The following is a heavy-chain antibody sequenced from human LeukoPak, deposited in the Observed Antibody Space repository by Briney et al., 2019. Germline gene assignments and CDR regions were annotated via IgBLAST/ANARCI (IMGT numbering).Heavy chain of an antibody. Sequence: ASVKVSCKASGYTFTSYDISWVRQAPGQGLEWMGWISAYNGNTNYAQKLQGRVTMTTDTSTSTAYMELRSLRSDDTAVYYCARARTRQPWFSETSTNFDYWGQGTLVTVSS. CDR1: GYTFTSYD. J-gene: IGHJ4*02. D-gene: IGHD5-18*01. V-gene: IGHV1-18*01. CDR2: ISAYNGNT. CDR3: ARARTRQPWFSETSTNFDY.